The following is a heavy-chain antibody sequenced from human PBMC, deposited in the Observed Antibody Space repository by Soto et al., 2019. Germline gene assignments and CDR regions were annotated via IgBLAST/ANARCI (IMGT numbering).Heavy chain of an antibody. D-gene: IGHD4-17*01. J-gene: IGHJ5*02. Sequence: QVQLVQSGAEVKKPGSSVKVSCKASGGTFSSYAISWVRQAPGQGLEWMGGIIPIFGTANYAQKFQGRVTITADESTSTAYMELSSLRSADTAVYYCATLPRGPTVTNWFDPWGQGTLVTVSS. V-gene: IGHV1-69*12. CDR2: IIPIFGTA. CDR3: ATLPRGPTVTNWFDP. CDR1: GGTFSSYA.